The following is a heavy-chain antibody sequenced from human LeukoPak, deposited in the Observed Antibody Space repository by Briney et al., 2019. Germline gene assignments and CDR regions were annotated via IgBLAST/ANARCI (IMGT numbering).Heavy chain of an antibody. CDR1: GFTFRSYW. D-gene: IGHD2/OR15-2a*01. CDR3: AKYLSRAFDS. V-gene: IGHV3-7*01. J-gene: IGHJ4*02. CDR2: INQEASRT. Sequence: GGSLRPSCAASGFTFRSYWMSWVRQAPGKGLEWLGHINQEASRTDHADSVKGRFTISRDNSRNLLYLHMSSLRAEDTAVYYCAKYLSRAFDSWGQGILVSVSS.